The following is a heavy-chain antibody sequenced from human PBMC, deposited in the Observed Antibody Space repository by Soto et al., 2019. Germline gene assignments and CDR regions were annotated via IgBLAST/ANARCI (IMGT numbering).Heavy chain of an antibody. CDR2: INPIGGTT. CDR1: GYTFSNFF. Sequence: GASVTVSCKAAGYTFSNFFMHWVRQAPGQGLEWMGIINPIGGTTTYAQIFQGRVAMTRDTSTSTVYMELSSLRSEDTAVYYCARENWATSPSFDYWGLGTLVTVSS. J-gene: IGHJ4*02. V-gene: IGHV1-46*01. D-gene: IGHD2-2*01. CDR3: ARENWATSPSFDY.